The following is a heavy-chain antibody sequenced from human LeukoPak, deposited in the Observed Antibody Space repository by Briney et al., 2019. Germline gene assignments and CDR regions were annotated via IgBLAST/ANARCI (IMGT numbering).Heavy chain of an antibody. CDR3: ARDRDSSGYYLGWFDP. V-gene: IGHV1-69*05. J-gene: IGHJ5*02. Sequence: GSSVKVSCKASGGTFSSYAISWVRQAPGQGLEWMGRIIPIFGTANYAQKFQGRVTITTDESTSTAYMELSSLRSEDTAVYYCARDRDSSGYYLGWFDPWGQGTLVTVSS. CDR2: IIPIFGTA. D-gene: IGHD3-22*01. CDR1: GGTFSSYA.